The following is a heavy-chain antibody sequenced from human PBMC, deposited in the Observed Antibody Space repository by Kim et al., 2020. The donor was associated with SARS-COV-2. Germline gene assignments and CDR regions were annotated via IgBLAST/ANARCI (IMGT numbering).Heavy chain of an antibody. J-gene: IGHJ3*02. CDR1: GFTFSSYT. Sequence: GGSLRLSCAASGFTFSSYTMNWVRQAPGKGLEWVSSISSSSGNIYYADSVKGRFTISRDNAKNSLYLQMNSLRAEDTAVYYCARVRYSGYEGGEDALDI. V-gene: IGHV3-21*04. CDR3: ARVRYSGYEGGEDALDI. D-gene: IGHD5-12*01. CDR2: ISSSSGNI.